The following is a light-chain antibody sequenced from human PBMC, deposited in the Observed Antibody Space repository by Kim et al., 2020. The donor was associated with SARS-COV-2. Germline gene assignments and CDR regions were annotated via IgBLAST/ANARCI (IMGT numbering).Light chain of an antibody. V-gene: IGLV6-57*03. Sequence: GKAGTSPCNRTSGYMASDYVHEYQQRPGGAPTTVIYEDNLRPSGVPDRFSGSIDSSSNSASLIISGLKTEDEADYYCQSYAGSAWVFGGGTKLTVL. CDR1: SGYMASDY. CDR3: QSYAGSAWV. CDR2: EDN. J-gene: IGLJ3*02.